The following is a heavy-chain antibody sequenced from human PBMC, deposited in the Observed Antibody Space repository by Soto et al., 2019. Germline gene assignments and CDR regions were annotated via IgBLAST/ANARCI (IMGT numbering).Heavy chain of an antibody. CDR3: ARGPFKSASWFDY. CDR2: IWCDGSNK. D-gene: IGHD2-2*01. V-gene: IGHV3-33*01. J-gene: IGHJ4*02. CDR1: GFTFSSYG. Sequence: PGGSLRLSCAASGFTFSSYGMHWVRQAPGKGLEWVAVIWCDGSNKYYADSVKGRFTISRDNSKNTLYLQMNSLRAEDTAVYYCARGPFKSASWFDYWGQGTLVTVSS.